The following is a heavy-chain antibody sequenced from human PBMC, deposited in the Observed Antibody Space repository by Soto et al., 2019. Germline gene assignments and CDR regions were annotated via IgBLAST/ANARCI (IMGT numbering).Heavy chain of an antibody. V-gene: IGHV3-74*01. CDR3: ASMITGTTGDWGDY. CDR2: INSDGSST. D-gene: IGHD1-20*01. J-gene: IGHJ4*02. CDR1: GFTFSSYW. Sequence: EVQLVESGGGLVQPGGSLRLSCAASGFTFSSYWMHWVRQATGKGLVWVSRINSDGSSTSYADSVKGRFTISRDNAKNTLYLQMNSLRAEDTAVYYCASMITGTTGDWGDYWGQGTLVTVSS.